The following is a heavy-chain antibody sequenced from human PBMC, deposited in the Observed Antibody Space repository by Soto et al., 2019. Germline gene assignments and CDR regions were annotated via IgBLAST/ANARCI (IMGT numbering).Heavy chain of an antibody. CDR2: IKQDGSEK. CDR1: GFTFSSYW. Sequence: GGSLRLSCAASGFTFSSYWMSWVRQAPGKGLEWVANIKQDGSEKYYVDSVKGRFTISRDNAKNSLYLQMNSLRAEDTAVYYCARASTVLLWFGGFDPWGQGTLVTVSS. CDR3: ARASTVLLWFGGFDP. J-gene: IGHJ5*02. D-gene: IGHD3-10*01. V-gene: IGHV3-7*01.